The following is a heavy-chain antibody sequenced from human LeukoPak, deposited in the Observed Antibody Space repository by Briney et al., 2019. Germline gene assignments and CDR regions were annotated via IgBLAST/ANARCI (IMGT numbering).Heavy chain of an antibody. V-gene: IGHV3-7*01. J-gene: IGHJ3*02. Sequence: GGSLRLSCAASGFTFSSYWMSWVLQAPGKGLEWVANIKQDASERYYVDSVKGRFTISRDNAKSSLYLQMNSVRAEDTDVYYCARGSGSYYDYGGSAFDIWGQGTMVTVSS. CDR3: ARGSGSYYDYGGSAFDI. D-gene: IGHD1-26*01. CDR2: IKQDASER. CDR1: GFTFSSYW.